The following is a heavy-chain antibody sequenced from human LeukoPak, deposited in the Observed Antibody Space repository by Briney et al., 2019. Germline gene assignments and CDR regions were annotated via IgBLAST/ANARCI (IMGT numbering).Heavy chain of an antibody. J-gene: IGHJ4*02. V-gene: IGHV3-74*01. Sequence: GGSLRLSCAASGFTFSRYWMHWVRQDSGKGLVWVSRIDSDGSITNYADSVEGRFTISRDNTKNMLYLEMNSPRAEDTAVYYCARDLGWERPFDLWGQGTLLTVSS. CDR1: GFTFSRYW. D-gene: IGHD4-23*01. CDR3: ARDLGWERPFDL. CDR2: IDSDGSIT.